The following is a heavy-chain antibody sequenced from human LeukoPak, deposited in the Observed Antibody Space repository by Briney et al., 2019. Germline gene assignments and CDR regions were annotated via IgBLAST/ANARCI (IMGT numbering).Heavy chain of an antibody. V-gene: IGHV4-59*01. Sequence: MPSETLSLTCTVSGGSISSDFWSWIRQPPGKGLEWIGYTYYSGTTNYNPSLKSRVTISVDTSKNQFSLKLSSVTAADTAVYYCARDRSGSYWGYWGQGTLVTVSS. CDR2: TYYSGTT. CDR1: GGSISSDF. J-gene: IGHJ4*02. D-gene: IGHD1-26*01. CDR3: ARDRSGSYWGY.